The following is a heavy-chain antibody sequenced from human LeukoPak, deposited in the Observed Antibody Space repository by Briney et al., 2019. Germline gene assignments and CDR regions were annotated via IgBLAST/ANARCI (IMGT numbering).Heavy chain of an antibody. CDR2: IRWKSGSI. CDR3: AKGSQWELTQRDFDY. D-gene: IGHD1-26*01. J-gene: IGHJ4*02. CDR1: GFTFGDYA. Sequence: PGGSLRLSCAASGFTFGDYAMHWVRQAPGKGLEWVSGIRWKSGSIGYADSVKGRFTISRDNAKNSLYLQMNSLRAEDTALYYCAKGSQWELTQRDFDYWGQGTLVTVSS. V-gene: IGHV3-9*01.